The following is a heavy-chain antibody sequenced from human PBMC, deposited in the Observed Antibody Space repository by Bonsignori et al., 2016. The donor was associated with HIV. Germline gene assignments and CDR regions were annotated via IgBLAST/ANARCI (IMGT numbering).Heavy chain of an antibody. Sequence: SETLSLTCAVSGYSISSGYYWGWIRQPPGKGLEWIGSIYHSGSTYYNPSLKSRVTISVDTSKNQFSLKLSSVTAADTAVYYCMRAGVADAFDIWGQGTMVTVSS. CDR3: MRAGVADAFDI. CDR1: GYSISSGYY. J-gene: IGHJ3*02. CDR2: IYHSGST. D-gene: IGHD3-10*01. V-gene: IGHV4-38-2*01.